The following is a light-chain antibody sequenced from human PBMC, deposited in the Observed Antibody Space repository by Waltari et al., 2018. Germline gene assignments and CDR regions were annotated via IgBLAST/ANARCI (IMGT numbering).Light chain of an antibody. V-gene: IGLV3-21*02. CDR3: HVWDGKTVM. CDR1: NIGGSS. J-gene: IGLJ3*02. CDR2: LDS. Sequence: SSVLTHAPSVSVAPGQTATVTCGGDNIGGSSVHWYQQRPGRAPVLVVYLDSDRPSGIPDRFSGSKSGNAATLTISRVEAGDEADYYCHVWDGKTVMFGGGTKLTVL.